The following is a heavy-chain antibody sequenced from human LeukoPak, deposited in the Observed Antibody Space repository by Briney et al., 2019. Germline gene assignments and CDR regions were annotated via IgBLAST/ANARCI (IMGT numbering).Heavy chain of an antibody. CDR2: NYQSGST. CDR3: TVYCGVDCYAGVNNWFDP. CDR1: GGSISSSNW. J-gene: IGHJ5*02. Sequence: SETLSLTCAVSGGSISSSNWCSWVRQPPEKRLEWGGVNYQSGSTNSNPSPKARVTISVDKSKTQSSLNRSSVTAADTAGYYCTVYCGVDCYAGVNNWFDPWSQGTLVTVPS. D-gene: IGHD2-21*02. V-gene: IGHV4-4*02.